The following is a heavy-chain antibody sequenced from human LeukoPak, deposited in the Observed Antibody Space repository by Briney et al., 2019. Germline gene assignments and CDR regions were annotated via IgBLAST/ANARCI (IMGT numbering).Heavy chain of an antibody. Sequence: GGSLRLSCAASGFTFSSYSMNWVRQAPGKGLEWVSSISSSSSYICYADSVKGRFTISRDNAKNSLYPQMNSLRAEDTAVYYCARATIFGWFDPWGQGTLVTVSS. D-gene: IGHD3-9*01. CDR3: ARATIFGWFDP. CDR2: ISSSSSYI. J-gene: IGHJ5*02. CDR1: GFTFSSYS. V-gene: IGHV3-21*01.